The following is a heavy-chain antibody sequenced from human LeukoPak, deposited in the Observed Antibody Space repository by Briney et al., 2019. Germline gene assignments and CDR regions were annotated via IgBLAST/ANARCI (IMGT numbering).Heavy chain of an antibody. CDR2: INHSGST. V-gene: IGHV4-34*01. D-gene: IGHD6-13*01. J-gene: IGHJ4*02. Sequence: SETLSLTCGVYGGSFSGYYWNWIRQSPGKGLEWIGEINHSGSTNYNPSLKSRVTMSVDTSQKQFSLRLSSVRAADTAVYYCARGRYLTTLGGAAAGFLDYWGQGTVVTVSS. CDR3: ARGRYLTTLGGAAAGFLDY. CDR1: GGSFSGYY.